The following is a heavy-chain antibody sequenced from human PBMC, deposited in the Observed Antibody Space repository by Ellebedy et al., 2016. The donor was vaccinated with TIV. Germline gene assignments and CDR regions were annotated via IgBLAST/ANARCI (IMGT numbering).Heavy chain of an antibody. CDR1: GYSFNSYY. CDR3: ARWSGSDPRAYYFDS. Sequence: AASVKVSCKASGYSFNSYYIFWVRQAPGHGLEWMGMFNPTGGRTTYAQKFQGRLTVTRDASTSTVFMELNSLRSEDTAMYFCARWSGSDPRAYYFDSWGQGILVTVSS. V-gene: IGHV1-46*02. J-gene: IGHJ4*02. D-gene: IGHD5-12*01. CDR2: FNPTGGRT.